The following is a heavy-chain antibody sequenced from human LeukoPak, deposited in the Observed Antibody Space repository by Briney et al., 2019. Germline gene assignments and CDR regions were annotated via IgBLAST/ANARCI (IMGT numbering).Heavy chain of an antibody. CDR1: GGSISSSSYY. CDR3: ARASNVIAADLFDY. V-gene: IGHV4-39*07. Sequence: PSETLSLTCTVSGGSISSSSYYWGWIRQPPGKGLEWIGSIYYIGSTYYNPSLKSRVTISVDTSKNQFSLKLSSATAADTAVYYCARASNVIAADLFDYWGQGTLVTVSS. J-gene: IGHJ4*02. CDR2: IYYIGST. D-gene: IGHD6-13*01.